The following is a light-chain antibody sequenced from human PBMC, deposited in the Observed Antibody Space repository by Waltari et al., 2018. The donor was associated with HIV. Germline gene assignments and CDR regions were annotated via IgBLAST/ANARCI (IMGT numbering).Light chain of an antibody. Sequence: QSVLTQPPSVSGAPGQRVTISCTGSRSNRGAGFAGLWYQQLPGTAPKLLIYANTNRRSGVPDRFSGSKSGTLASLAITGLQAEDEADYYCQSYDSTLSGSIFGGGTKLAVL. CDR3: QSYDSTLSGSI. CDR2: ANT. V-gene: IGLV1-40*01. J-gene: IGLJ2*01. CDR1: RSNRGAGFA.